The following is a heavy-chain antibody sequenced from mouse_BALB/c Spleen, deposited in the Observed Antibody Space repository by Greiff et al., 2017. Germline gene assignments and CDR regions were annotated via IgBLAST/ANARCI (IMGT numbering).Heavy chain of an antibody. Sequence: VQLQESGAELAKPGASVKMSCKASGYTFTSYWMHWVKQRPGQGLEWIGYINPSTGYTEYNQKFKDKATLTADKSSSTAYMQLSSLTSEDSAVYYCARSYQYYAMDYWGQGTSVTVSS. CDR3: ARSYQYYAMDY. J-gene: IGHJ4*01. CDR1: GYTFTSYW. V-gene: IGHV1-7*01. D-gene: IGHD2-10*01. CDR2: INPSTGYT.